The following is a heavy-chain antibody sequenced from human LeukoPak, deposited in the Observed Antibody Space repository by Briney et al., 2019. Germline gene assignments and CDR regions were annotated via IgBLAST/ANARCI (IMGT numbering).Heavy chain of an antibody. D-gene: IGHD5-24*01. V-gene: IGHV3-74*01. CDR3: ARPTEMATIRDAFDI. Sequence: GGSLRLSCAASGFTFSSYAMSWVRQAPGKGLVWVSRINTNGSSTTFADSVRGRFTISRDNAKNTLFLQMNSLRAEDTAVYYCARPTEMATIRDAFDIWGQGTMVTVSP. CDR2: INTNGSST. CDR1: GFTFSSYA. J-gene: IGHJ3*02.